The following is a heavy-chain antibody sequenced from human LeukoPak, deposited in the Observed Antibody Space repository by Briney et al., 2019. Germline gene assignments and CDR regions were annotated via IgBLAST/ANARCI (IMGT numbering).Heavy chain of an antibody. CDR2: FDPEDGET. CDR3: ATYTAMVLDAFDI. Sequence: ASVKVSCKVSGYTLTELSMHWVRQAPGKGLEWMGGFDPEDGETIYAQKFQGRVTMTEVTSTDTAYMELSSLRSEDTAVYYCATYTAMVLDAFDIWGQGTMVTVSS. CDR1: GYTLTELS. J-gene: IGHJ3*02. V-gene: IGHV1-24*01. D-gene: IGHD5-18*01.